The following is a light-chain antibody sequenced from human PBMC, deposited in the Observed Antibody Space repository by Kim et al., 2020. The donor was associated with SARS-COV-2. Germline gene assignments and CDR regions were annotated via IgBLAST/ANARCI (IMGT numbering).Light chain of an antibody. CDR2: DAS. Sequence: SPGKRATPSCRASQSVSSYLAWYQQKPGQAPRLLIYDASNRATGIPARFSGSGSGTDFTLTISSLEPEDFAVYYCQRRSNWPLITFGQGTRLEIK. CDR1: QSVSSY. J-gene: IGKJ5*01. V-gene: IGKV3-11*01. CDR3: QRRSNWPLIT.